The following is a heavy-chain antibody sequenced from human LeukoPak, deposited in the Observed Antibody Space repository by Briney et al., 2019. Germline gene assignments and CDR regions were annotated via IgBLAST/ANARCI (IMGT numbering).Heavy chain of an antibody. Sequence: GGSLRLSCAASGFTFSSYAMGWVRQAPGKGLEWVSTISGSGGSIYYADSVKGQFTISRDNSKKTLYLQMNSLRAEDTAVYYCAKYWGAYGDYRGRYMDVWGKGTTVTVSS. CDR3: AKYWGAYGDYRGRYMDV. CDR2: ISGSGGSI. D-gene: IGHD4-17*01. V-gene: IGHV3-23*01. CDR1: GFTFSSYA. J-gene: IGHJ6*03.